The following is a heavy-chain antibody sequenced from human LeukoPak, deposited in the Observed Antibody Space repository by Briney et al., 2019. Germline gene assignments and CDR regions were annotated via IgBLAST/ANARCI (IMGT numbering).Heavy chain of an antibody. J-gene: IGHJ4*02. CDR2: IYTSGST. V-gene: IGHV4-61*02. CDR1: GYSISSSNW. D-gene: IGHD5-18*01. CDR3: AREGRDTAMVTGYFDY. Sequence: PSETLSLTCAVSGYSISSSNWWGWIRQPAGKGLEWIGRIYTSGSTNYNPSLKSRVTISVDTSKNQFSLKLSSVTAADTAVYYCAREGRDTAMVTGYFDYWGQGTLVTVSS.